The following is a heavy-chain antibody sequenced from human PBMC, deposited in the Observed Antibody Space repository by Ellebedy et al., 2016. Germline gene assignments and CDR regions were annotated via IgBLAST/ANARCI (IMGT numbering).Heavy chain of an antibody. CDR3: AKGGYDSQFYYYGMDV. J-gene: IGHJ6*02. V-gene: IGHV3-43D*03. Sequence: GGSLRLXCAASGFTFDDYAMHWVRQAPGKGLEWVSLISRDGGSTYYADSVKGRFTISRDNSKNSLYLQMNSLRAEDTALYYCAKGGYDSQFYYYGMDVWGQGTTVTVSS. CDR1: GFTFDDYA. D-gene: IGHD5-12*01. CDR2: ISRDGGST.